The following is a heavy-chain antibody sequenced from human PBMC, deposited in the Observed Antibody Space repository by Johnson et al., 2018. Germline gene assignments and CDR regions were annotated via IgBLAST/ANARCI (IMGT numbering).Heavy chain of an antibody. J-gene: IGHJ6*03. Sequence: VQLVQSGGGLVQPGGSLRLSCAASGLTFRTYAMSWVRQAPGKGLDWVSGISGSGSTTYYADPVKGRVTISRDNSKNTLYLQMNNLRAEDTAEYNRAKHYGSGRYYSTDSPAYFYYMDVWGKGTTVTVSS. V-gene: IGHV3-23*04. D-gene: IGHD3-10*01. CDR3: AKHYGSGRYYSTDSPAYFYYMDV. CDR2: ISGSGSTT. CDR1: GLTFRTYA.